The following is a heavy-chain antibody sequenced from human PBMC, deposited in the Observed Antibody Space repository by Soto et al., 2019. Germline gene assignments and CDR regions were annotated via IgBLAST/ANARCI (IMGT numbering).Heavy chain of an antibody. Sequence: EVQLLESGGGLVQPGGSLRLSCAASGFTFSSYAMSWVRQAPGKGLEWVSAISGSGGSTYYADSVKGRFTISRDNSKNTLYLQMNSLRAEDTAVYYCANDRGYCSGGSCYTPAAYGMDVWGQGTTVTFSS. CDR3: ANDRGYCSGGSCYTPAAYGMDV. V-gene: IGHV3-23*01. CDR2: ISGSGGST. J-gene: IGHJ6*02. D-gene: IGHD2-15*01. CDR1: GFTFSSYA.